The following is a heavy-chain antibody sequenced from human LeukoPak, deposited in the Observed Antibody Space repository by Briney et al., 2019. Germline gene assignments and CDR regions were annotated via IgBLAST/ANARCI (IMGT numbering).Heavy chain of an antibody. V-gene: IGHV1-2*06. CDR2: LNPKTGDT. CDR3: AREGLYSSSSDFDY. Sequence: GASVKVSCRSSGYTFTGYYVHWVRQAPGQGLQWMGHLNPKTGDTKYAQNLQGRVTMTRDTSISTAYMELSGLRSDDTAVYYCAREGLYSSSSDFDYWGQGTLVTVSS. CDR1: GYTFTGYY. D-gene: IGHD6-13*01. J-gene: IGHJ4*02.